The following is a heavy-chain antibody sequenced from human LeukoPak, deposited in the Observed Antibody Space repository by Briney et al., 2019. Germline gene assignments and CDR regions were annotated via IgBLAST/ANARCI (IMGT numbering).Heavy chain of an antibody. Sequence: ASVKVSCKASGYTFTGYYMHWVRQAPGQGLEWMGWINPNSGGTNYAQKFQGRVTMTRDTSISTAYMELSRLRSDDTAVYYCATYLRAIAAAGKGGHFDYWGQGTLVTVSS. CDR2: INPNSGGT. CDR1: GYTFTGYY. D-gene: IGHD6-13*01. J-gene: IGHJ4*02. CDR3: ATYLRAIAAAGKGGHFDY. V-gene: IGHV1-2*02.